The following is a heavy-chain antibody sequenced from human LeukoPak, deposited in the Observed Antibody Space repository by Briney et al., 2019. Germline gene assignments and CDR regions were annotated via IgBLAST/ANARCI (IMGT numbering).Heavy chain of an antibody. J-gene: IGHJ4*02. CDR3: TRGAAGFDY. CDR2: MGKTAGDT. CDR1: GFTFSTYD. Sequence: PGGSLRLSCAASGFTFSTYDMHWVRQATGKGLEWVSGMGKTAGDTYCSGSVKGRFTISRENAKNSVYLEMNSLRAGDTAVYYCTRGAAGFDYWGQGTLVSVSS. D-gene: IGHD6-13*01. V-gene: IGHV3-13*04.